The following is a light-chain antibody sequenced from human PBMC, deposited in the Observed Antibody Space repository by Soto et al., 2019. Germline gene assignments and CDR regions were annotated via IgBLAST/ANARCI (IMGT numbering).Light chain of an antibody. CDR2: WAS. J-gene: IGKJ1*01. V-gene: IGKV4-1*01. Sequence: DIVMTQSPDSLAVSLGERATINCKSSQSVLYSSNNKNYLAWYQQKPGQPPKMLIYWASTREFGVPDRFSGRGSGTDFTLTISSLQAEDVAVYYCQQYYTTPPTFGQGTKVEIQ. CDR1: QSVLYSSNNKNY. CDR3: QQYYTTPPT.